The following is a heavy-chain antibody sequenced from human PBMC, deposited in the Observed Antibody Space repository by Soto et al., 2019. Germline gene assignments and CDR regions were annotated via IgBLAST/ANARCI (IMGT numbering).Heavy chain of an antibody. CDR3: ARDVDYGDNNWFDP. Sequence: PSETLSLTCTVSGGSISSGDYYWSWIRQPPGKGLEWIGYIYYSGSTYYNPSLKSRVTISVDTSKNQFSLKLSSVTAADTAVYYCARDVDYGDNNWFDPWGQGTLVTVSS. CDR2: IYYSGST. D-gene: IGHD4-17*01. CDR1: GGSISSGDYY. V-gene: IGHV4-30-4*01. J-gene: IGHJ5*02.